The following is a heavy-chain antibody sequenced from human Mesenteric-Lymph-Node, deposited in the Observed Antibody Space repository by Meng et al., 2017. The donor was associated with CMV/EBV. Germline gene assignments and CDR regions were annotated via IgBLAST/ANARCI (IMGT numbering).Heavy chain of an antibody. D-gene: IGHD3-3*01. CDR3: ARDGIRFSEWLERDYYYGLDV. J-gene: IGHJ6*02. CDR2: ISNSGSIV. CDR1: GFIFSDYY. V-gene: IGHV3-11*04. Sequence: GGSLRLSCAASGFIFSDYYIRWIRQAPGKGLEWISYISNSGSIVFYADSVKGRFTISRDNAKNSLYLQMNSVRAEDTAVYFCARDGIRFSEWLERDYYYGLDVWGQGTTVTVSS.